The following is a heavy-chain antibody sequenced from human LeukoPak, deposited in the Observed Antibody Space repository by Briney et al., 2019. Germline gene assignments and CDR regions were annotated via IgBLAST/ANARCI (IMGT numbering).Heavy chain of an antibody. Sequence: SETLSLTCAVYGGSFSGYYWSWIRQPPGKGLEWIGSIYYSGSTYYNPSLKSRVTISVDTSKNQFSLKLSSVTAADTAVYYCARQANDFWSGYYESFYYYYYGMDVWGQGTTVTVSS. J-gene: IGHJ6*02. V-gene: IGHV4-34*01. CDR3: ARQANDFWSGYYESFYYYYYGMDV. CDR1: GGSFSGYY. CDR2: IYYSGST. D-gene: IGHD3-3*01.